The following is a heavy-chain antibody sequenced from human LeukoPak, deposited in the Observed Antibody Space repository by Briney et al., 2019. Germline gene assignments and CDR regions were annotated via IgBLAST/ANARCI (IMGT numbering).Heavy chain of an antibody. CDR1: GFTFSSYA. CDR3: ASGGYSYGYVYYMDV. D-gene: IGHD5-18*01. J-gene: IGHJ6*03. Sequence: GGSLRLSCAASGFTFSSYAMSWVRQAPGKGLEWVSAISGSGGSTYYADSVKGRFTISRDNSKNTLYLQMNSLRAEDTAVYYCASGGYSYGYVYYMDVWGKGTTVTVSS. CDR2: ISGSGGST. V-gene: IGHV3-23*01.